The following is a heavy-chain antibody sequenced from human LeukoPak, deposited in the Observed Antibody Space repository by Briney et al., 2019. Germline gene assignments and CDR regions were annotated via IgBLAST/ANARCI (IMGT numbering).Heavy chain of an antibody. D-gene: IGHD3-9*01. V-gene: IGHV3-21*01. Sequence: KPGGSLRLSCAASGFTFYTYSMNWVRHAPGKGLEWVSSISSSSNYIYYADSVKGRFTISRNNAKNSLYLQMNSLRAEDTAVSYCARGTELRYFDWLSQHWGQGTLVTVSS. CDR3: ARGTELRYFDWLSQH. J-gene: IGHJ1*01. CDR2: ISSSSNYI. CDR1: GFTFYTYS.